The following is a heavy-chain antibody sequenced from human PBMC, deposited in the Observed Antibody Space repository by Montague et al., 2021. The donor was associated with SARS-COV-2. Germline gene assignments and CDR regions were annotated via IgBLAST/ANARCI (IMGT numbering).Heavy chain of an antibody. CDR3: VRLGGLRDYYYYGMDV. J-gene: IGHJ6*02. CDR2: IYPGDSET. V-gene: IGHV5-51*01. CDR1: GYSFISYW. D-gene: IGHD5-12*01. Sequence: QSGAEVKKPGKSLKISCKGSGYSFISYWIGWVRQMPGKGLEWMGIIYPGDSETRYSPSFQGQVTISADKSISAAYLQWSSLKASDTAMYYCVRLGGLRDYYYYGMDVWGQGTTVTVSS.